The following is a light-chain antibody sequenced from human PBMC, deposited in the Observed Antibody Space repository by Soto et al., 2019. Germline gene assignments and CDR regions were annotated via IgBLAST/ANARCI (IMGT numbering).Light chain of an antibody. CDR1: SSDVGGYKY. Sequence: QSALTQPASVSGSPGQSITISCTGTSSDVGGYKYVSWYQQHPGKAPKLMIYEVSNRPSGISNRFSGSKSGNTASLTISGLQAQDEAEYYRISYPSSSTYVSGTGTKVTVL. J-gene: IGLJ1*01. CDR3: ISYPSSSTYV. CDR2: EVS. V-gene: IGLV2-14*01.